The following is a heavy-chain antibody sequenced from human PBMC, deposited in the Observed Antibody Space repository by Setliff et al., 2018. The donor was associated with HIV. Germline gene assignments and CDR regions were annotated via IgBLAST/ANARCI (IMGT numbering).Heavy chain of an antibody. CDR2: IYYTGST. CDR3: ARVERGRGYSHGYWYFDL. V-gene: IGHV4-39*07. Sequence: ETLSLTCAVSGGSISSNYWGWIRLPPGKGLEWIATIYYTGSTFYTPSLKSRVIASVDTSKNQVSLIMKSVTAADTAIYYCARVERGRGYSHGYWYFDLWGRGTLVTVSS. J-gene: IGHJ2*01. CDR1: GGSISSNY. D-gene: IGHD5-18*01.